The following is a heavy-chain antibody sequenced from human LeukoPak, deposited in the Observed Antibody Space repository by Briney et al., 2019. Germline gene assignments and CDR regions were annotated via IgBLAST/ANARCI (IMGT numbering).Heavy chain of an antibody. CDR3: AKIIAVARPDY. CDR2: ITNNGGTT. V-gene: IGHV3-64*01. D-gene: IGHD6-19*01. J-gene: IGHJ4*02. CDR1: GFTSASYA. Sequence: PGGSLRLSCAASGFTSASYAMHWVRQAPGKGLEYVSAITNNGGTTFYANSVKGRFTISRDNSKNTLYLQMNSLRAEDTAVYYCAKIIAVARPDYWGQGTLVTVSS.